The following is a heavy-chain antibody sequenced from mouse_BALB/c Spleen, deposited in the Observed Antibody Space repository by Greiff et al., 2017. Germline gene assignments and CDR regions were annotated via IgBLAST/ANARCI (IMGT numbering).Heavy chain of an antibody. J-gene: IGHJ4*01. CDR1: GYTFTSYY. D-gene: IGHD2-2*01. Sequence: VQLQQSGAELVKPGASVKLSCKASGYTFTSYYMYWVKQRPGQGLEWIGEINPSNGGTNFNEKFKSKATLTVDKSSSTAYMQLSSLTSEDSAVYYCTRVYYGYDYYAMDYWGQGTSVTVSS. V-gene: IGHV1S81*02. CDR2: INPSNGGT. CDR3: TRVYYGYDYYAMDY.